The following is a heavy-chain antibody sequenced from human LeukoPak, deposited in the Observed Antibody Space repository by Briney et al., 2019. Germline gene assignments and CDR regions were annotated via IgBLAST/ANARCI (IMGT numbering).Heavy chain of an antibody. Sequence: PSETLSLTCTVSGGSISTYYWSWIRHPPGKGLEWIGYIDYGGRTSYNPTLKSRVPTSVDTTENQVSLKLPSVTAADTAVYYCATARIKLPSSPFDYWGQGALVTVSS. V-gene: IGHV4-59*01. D-gene: IGHD2-15*01. CDR3: ATARIKLPSSPFDY. J-gene: IGHJ4*02. CDR1: GGSISTYY. CDR2: IDYGGRT.